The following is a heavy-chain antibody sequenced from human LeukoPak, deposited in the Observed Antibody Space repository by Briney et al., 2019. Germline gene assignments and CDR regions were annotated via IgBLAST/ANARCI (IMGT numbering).Heavy chain of an antibody. J-gene: IGHJ6*02. CDR3: ARVPYSSSWSEYYYYGMDV. CDR2: IYYSGST. V-gene: IGHV4-59*01. Sequence: PSETLSLTCTVSGGSISSYYWSWIRQPPGKRLEWIGYIYYSGSTNYNPSLKSRVTISVDTSKNQFSLKLSSVTAADTAVYYCARVPYSSSWSEYYYYGMDVWGQGTTVTVSS. CDR1: GGSISSYY. D-gene: IGHD6-13*01.